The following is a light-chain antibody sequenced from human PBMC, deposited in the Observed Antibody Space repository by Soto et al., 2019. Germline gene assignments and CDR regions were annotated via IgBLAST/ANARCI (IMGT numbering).Light chain of an antibody. Sequence: EIVLTQSPCTLSLSPGERATLSCRASQSVSSSYLAWYQQKPGQAPRLLIYGASSRATGIPDRFSGSGSGTDFTLTISRLEPEDFAVYYCQQYGSSPPRTFGQGTKLEIK. CDR3: QQYGSSPPRT. CDR1: QSVSSSY. J-gene: IGKJ2*01. CDR2: GAS. V-gene: IGKV3-20*01.